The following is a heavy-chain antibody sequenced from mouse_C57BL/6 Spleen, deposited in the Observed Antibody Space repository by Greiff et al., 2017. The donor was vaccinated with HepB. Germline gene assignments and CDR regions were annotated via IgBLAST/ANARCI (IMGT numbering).Heavy chain of an antibody. J-gene: IGHJ1*03. CDR2: IRNKANGYTT. D-gene: IGHD2-3*01. V-gene: IGHV7-3*01. Sequence: EVKLVESGGGLVQPGGSLSLSCAASGFTFTDYYMSWVRQPPGKALEWLGFIRNKANGYTTEYSASVKGRFTISRDNSQSILYLQMNALRAEDSDTYYGARYRGDDGYPVDWYFDVWGTGTTVTVSS. CDR1: GFTFTDYY. CDR3: ARYRGDDGYPVDWYFDV.